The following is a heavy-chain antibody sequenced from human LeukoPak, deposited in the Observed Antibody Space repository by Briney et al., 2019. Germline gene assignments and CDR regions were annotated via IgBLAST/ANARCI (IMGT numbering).Heavy chain of an antibody. V-gene: IGHV3-48*03. Sequence: GGSLRLSCAASGFTFSSYEMNWVRQAPGKGLEWVSYITNSGSNIYQADSVKGRFTISRDNAKNSLYLQMNSLRAEDTAVYYCARGNPRYGDYGTIDYWGQGTLVTVSS. CDR3: ARGNPRYGDYGTIDY. CDR1: GFTFSSYE. J-gene: IGHJ4*02. D-gene: IGHD4-17*01. CDR2: ITNSGSNI.